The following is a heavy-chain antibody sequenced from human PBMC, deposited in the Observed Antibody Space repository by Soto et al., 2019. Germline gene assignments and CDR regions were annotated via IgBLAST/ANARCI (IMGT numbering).Heavy chain of an antibody. V-gene: IGHV4-4*02. D-gene: IGHD4-4*01. CDR1: GGSTSSSNW. Sequence: SETLSLTCAVSGGSTSSSNWCSWVLQHPGKGLEWIGEIYHSGSTNYNPSLKSRVTISVDKSKNQFSLKLSSVTAADTAVDYCARMAPMTTVTTEYYYGMDVWGQGTTVTVSS. CDR2: IYHSGST. CDR3: ARMAPMTTVTTEYYYGMDV. J-gene: IGHJ6*02.